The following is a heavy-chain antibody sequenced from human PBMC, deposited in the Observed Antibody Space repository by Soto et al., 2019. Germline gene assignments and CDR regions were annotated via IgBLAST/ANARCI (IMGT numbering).Heavy chain of an antibody. CDR1: GGSISSYY. CDR3: ARAPASVGALDY. V-gene: IGHV4-59*01. D-gene: IGHD1-26*01. CDR2: IYYSGST. Sequence: SETLSLTCTVSGGSISSYYWGWIRQPPGKGLEWIGYIYYSGSTNYNPSLKSRVTISVDTSKNQFSLKLSSVTAADTAVYYCARAPASVGALDYWGQGTLVTVS. J-gene: IGHJ4*02.